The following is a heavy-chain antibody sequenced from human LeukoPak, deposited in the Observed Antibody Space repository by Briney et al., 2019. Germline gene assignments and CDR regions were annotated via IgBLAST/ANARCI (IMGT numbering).Heavy chain of an antibody. Sequence: GGSLRLSCAASGFTFSSYGMHWVRQAPGKGLEWVAVISYDGSNKYYADSVKGRFTISRDNSKNTLYLQMNSLRAEDTAVYYCARGHDFFDIWGQGTMVTVSS. D-gene: IGHD3-3*01. CDR3: ARGHDFFDI. J-gene: IGHJ3*02. V-gene: IGHV3-30*03. CDR1: GFTFSSYG. CDR2: ISYDGSNK.